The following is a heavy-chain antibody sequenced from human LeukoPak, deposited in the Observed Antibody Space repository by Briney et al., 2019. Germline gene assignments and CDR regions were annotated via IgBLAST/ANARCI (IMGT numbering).Heavy chain of an antibody. CDR2: IYYSGST. Sequence: PSETLSLTCTVSGGSISNSRYYWGWIRQPPGKGLEWIGSIYYSGSTYYNPSLKSRITVSVDTSKNQFSLKLSSVTAADTAVYYCARRNDFGIWGQGTMVTVSS. CDR1: GGSISNSRYY. CDR3: ARRNDFGI. V-gene: IGHV4-39*01. J-gene: IGHJ3*02.